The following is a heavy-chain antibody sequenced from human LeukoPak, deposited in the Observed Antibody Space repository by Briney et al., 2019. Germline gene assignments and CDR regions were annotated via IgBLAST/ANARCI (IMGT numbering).Heavy chain of an antibody. V-gene: IGHV3-23*01. Sequence: GRSLRLSCTASGFTFGDYAMSWVRQAPGKGLEWVSSFDTLDGLTNYAESVKGRSTISRDNSKNTLYLQMNSLTAEDTAVYYCAKPFSFGSDSSYQAFDSWGQGTLVTVSS. D-gene: IGHD3-10*01. CDR3: AKPFSFGSDSSYQAFDS. CDR2: FDTLDGLT. CDR1: GFTFGDYA. J-gene: IGHJ4*02.